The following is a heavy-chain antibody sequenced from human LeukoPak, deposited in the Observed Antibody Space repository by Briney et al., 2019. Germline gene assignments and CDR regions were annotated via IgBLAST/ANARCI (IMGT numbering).Heavy chain of an antibody. D-gene: IGHD2-2*01. CDR3: ARVGLYRSSTSCRNNWFGP. CDR2: ISAYNGNT. J-gene: IGHJ5*02. CDR1: GYTFTSYG. V-gene: IGHV1-18*01. Sequence: ASVKVSCKASGYTFTSYGISWVRQAPGQGLEWMGWISAYNGNTNYAQKLQGRVTMTTGTSTSTAYMELRSLRSDDTAAYYCARVGLYRSSTSCRNNWFGPWGQGTLVTVSS.